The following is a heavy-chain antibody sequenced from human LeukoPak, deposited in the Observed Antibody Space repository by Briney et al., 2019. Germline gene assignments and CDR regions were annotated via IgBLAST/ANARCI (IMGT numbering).Heavy chain of an antibody. Sequence: SETLSLTCTVSGGSISSSSYYWGWIRQPPGKGLEWVGSMYYSGSTYYNPSLKSRVTISVDTSKNQFSLQMSSVTAADTAVYYCARVREWIAAAGSYDYFDYWGQGTLVTVSS. J-gene: IGHJ4*02. CDR2: MYYSGST. D-gene: IGHD6-13*01. CDR1: GGSISSSSYY. CDR3: ARVREWIAAAGSYDYFDY. V-gene: IGHV4-39*07.